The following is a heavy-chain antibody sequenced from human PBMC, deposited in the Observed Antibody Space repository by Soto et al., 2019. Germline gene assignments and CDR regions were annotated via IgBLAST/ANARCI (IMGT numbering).Heavy chain of an antibody. CDR1: SGAISSGDYY. D-gene: IGHD1-1*01. J-gene: IGHJ5*02. V-gene: IGHV4-30-4*01. Sequence: SETLSLTYTVSSGAISSGDYYWSWIRQPPGKGLEWIGYTYYSGSTYYNPSLKSRVTISVDTSKNQFSLKLSSVTAADTAVYYCARARTGADQNSFDPWGQGTLVTVSS. CDR2: TYYSGST. CDR3: ARARTGADQNSFDP.